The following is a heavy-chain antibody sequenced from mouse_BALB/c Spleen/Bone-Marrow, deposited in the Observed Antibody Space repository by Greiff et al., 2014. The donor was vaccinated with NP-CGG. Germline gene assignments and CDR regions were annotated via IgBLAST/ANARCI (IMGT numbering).Heavy chain of an antibody. CDR3: ARGYNYVMDY. CDR1: GYTFTSYN. Sequence: QVTLKESGAELVKPGASVKMSCKASGYTFTSYNMHWVKQTPGQGLEWIGSIHPGNGDTSNNQKFKGKATLTADKSSSTAFMQLSSLTSEDSAVYYCARGYNYVMDYRGQGSSVTVSS. V-gene: IGHV1-12*01. D-gene: IGHD3-1*01. CDR2: IHPGNGDT. J-gene: IGHJ4*01.